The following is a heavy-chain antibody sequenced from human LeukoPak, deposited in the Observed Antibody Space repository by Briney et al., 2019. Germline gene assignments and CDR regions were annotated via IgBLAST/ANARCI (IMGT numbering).Heavy chain of an antibody. Sequence: GGSLRLSCTVSGFSLSSYAMSWVRRAPGKGLEWVSATSSSDDGKYYADSVKGRFTISRDNAKNSLYLQMNSLRAEDTAVYYCARDRPIVVVVAATAFDYWGQGTLVTVSS. CDR2: TSSSDDGK. V-gene: IGHV3-21*01. D-gene: IGHD2-15*01. J-gene: IGHJ4*02. CDR1: GFSLSSYA. CDR3: ARDRPIVVVVAATAFDY.